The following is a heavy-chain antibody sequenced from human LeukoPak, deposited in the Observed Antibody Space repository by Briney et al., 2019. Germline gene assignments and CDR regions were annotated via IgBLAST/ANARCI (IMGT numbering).Heavy chain of an antibody. V-gene: IGHV3-23*01. CDR1: GFTFSSYW. J-gene: IGHJ4*02. CDR2: ISGSGDNT. D-gene: IGHD6-19*01. Sequence: GGSLRLSCAACGFTFSSYWMSWVRQAPGKGLEWVSSISGSGDNTYYAESVKGRFTISRDNSKNTLFLQMNSLRAEDTAVFYCAKRSGYTTGWFFDFWGQGTLVTVSS. CDR3: AKRSGYTTGWFFDF.